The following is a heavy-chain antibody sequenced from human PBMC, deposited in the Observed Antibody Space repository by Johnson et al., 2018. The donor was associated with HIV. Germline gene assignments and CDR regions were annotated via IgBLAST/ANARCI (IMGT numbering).Heavy chain of an antibody. D-gene: IGHD4-23*01. CDR2: ISYDGTNK. CDR3: AKARSLLDYGGFDAFDI. CDR1: GFTFSSYA. Sequence: VQLVESGGGVVQPGRSLRLSCAASGFTFSSYAMHWVRQAPGKGLEWVALISYDGTNKYYADSVKGRFTISRDNSKNTLSLQMISLRAEDTAMYYCAKARSLLDYGGFDAFDIWGQGTLVIVSS. J-gene: IGHJ3*02. V-gene: IGHV3-30-3*01.